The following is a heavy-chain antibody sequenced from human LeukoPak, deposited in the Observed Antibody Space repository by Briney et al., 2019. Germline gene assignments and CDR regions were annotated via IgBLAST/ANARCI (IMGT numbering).Heavy chain of an antibody. Sequence: SETLSLTCTVSGGSISSGDYYWSWIRQPPGKGLEWIGYIYYSGSTYYNPSLKSRVTISVDTSKNQFSLKLSSVTAADTAVYYCARTYCSSTSCYIFDYWGQGTLVTVSS. D-gene: IGHD2-2*02. CDR2: IYYSGST. J-gene: IGHJ4*02. V-gene: IGHV4-30-4*08. CDR1: GGSISSGDYY. CDR3: ARTYCSSTSCYIFDY.